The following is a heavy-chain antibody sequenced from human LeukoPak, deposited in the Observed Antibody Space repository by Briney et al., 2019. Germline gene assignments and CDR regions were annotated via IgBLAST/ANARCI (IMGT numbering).Heavy chain of an antibody. J-gene: IGHJ4*02. CDR1: GFTFDDYA. CDR2: ISGDGGGT. Sequence: PGGSLRLSRAASGFTFDDYAMHAVRLAPAKGLEWDSLISGDGGGTNYADSVTARLTISRDNSKNSLYLQMTTLGTQDTPLNNCAKSGPYWRYFVYWGQGTLVTVSS. D-gene: IGHD2-8*02. V-gene: IGHV3-43*02. CDR3: AKSGPYWRYFVY.